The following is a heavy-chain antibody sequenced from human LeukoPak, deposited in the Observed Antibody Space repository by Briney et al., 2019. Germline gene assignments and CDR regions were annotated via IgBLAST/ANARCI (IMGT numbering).Heavy chain of an antibody. CDR1: GGSISSYY. J-gene: IGHJ5*02. Sequence: SETLSLTCTVSGGSISSYYWSWIRQPPGKGLEWIGYIYNSGSTNYNPSLKSRVTISVDTSKNQFSLKLSSVTAADTAVYYCARGGYSFGPWGQGTLVTVSS. D-gene: IGHD2-15*01. CDR3: ARGGYSFGP. V-gene: IGHV4-59*01. CDR2: IYNSGST.